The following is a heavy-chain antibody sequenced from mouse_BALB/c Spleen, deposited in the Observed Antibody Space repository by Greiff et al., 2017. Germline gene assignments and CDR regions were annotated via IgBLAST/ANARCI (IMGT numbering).Heavy chain of an antibody. CDR3: ARQGEGGAWFAY. CDR1: EYEFPSHD. CDR2: INSDGGST. V-gene: IGHV5-2*01. Sequence: DVQLQESGGGLVQPGESLKLSCESNEYEFPSHDMSWVRKTPEKRLELVAAINSDGGSTYYPDTMERRFIISRDNTKKTLYLQMSSLRSEDTALYYCARQGEGGAWFAYWGQGTLVTVSA. J-gene: IGHJ3*01.